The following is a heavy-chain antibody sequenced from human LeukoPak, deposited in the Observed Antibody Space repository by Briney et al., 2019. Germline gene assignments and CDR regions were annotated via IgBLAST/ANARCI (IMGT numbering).Heavy chain of an antibody. V-gene: IGHV1-69*13. J-gene: IGHJ4*02. CDR3: ARDAGYCSGGSCYSDADY. D-gene: IGHD2-15*01. CDR2: IIPIFGTA. CDR1: GGTFSSYA. Sequence: ASVKVSCKASGGTFSSYAISWVRQAPGQGLEWMGGIIPIFGTANYAQKFQGRVTITADESTSTAYMELSSLRSEHTAVYYCARDAGYCSGGSCYSDADYWGQGTLVTVSS.